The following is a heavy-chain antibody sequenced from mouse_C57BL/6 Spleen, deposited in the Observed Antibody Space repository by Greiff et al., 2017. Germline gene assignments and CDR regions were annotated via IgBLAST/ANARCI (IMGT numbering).Heavy chain of an antibody. Sequence: EVQLQQSGTVLARPGASVKMSCKTSGYTFTSYWMHWVKQRPGQGLEWIGAIYPGNSDTSYNQKFKGKAKLTAVTSASTAYMELSSLTNEDSAVYYYTFITTEVATDYWGQGTTLTVSS. V-gene: IGHV1-5*01. CDR2: IYPGNSDT. D-gene: IGHD1-1*01. CDR1: GYTFTSYW. CDR3: TFITTEVATDY. J-gene: IGHJ2*01.